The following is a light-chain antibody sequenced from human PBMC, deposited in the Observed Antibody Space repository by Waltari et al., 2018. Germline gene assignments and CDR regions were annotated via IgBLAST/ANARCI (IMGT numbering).Light chain of an antibody. CDR1: QSASSSY. V-gene: IGKV3-11*01. CDR3: QQRSNWPPRYT. Sequence: DIVLTQSPATLSLSPGERATLSCRASQSASSSYFAWYQQKPGQAPRLLIYDASNRATGIPARFSGSGYGTDFTLTISSLEPEDFAVYYCQQRSNWPPRYTFGQGTKLEIK. CDR2: DAS. J-gene: IGKJ2*01.